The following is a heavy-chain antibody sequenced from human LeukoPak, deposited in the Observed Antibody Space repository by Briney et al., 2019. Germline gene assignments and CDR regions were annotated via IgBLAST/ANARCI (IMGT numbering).Heavy chain of an antibody. Sequence: ASVKVSCKASGYTFTTYALNWVRQAPGQGLEWMGIINPSGGGTSYAQKFQGRVTMTRDMSTSTVYMELSSLRSEDTAVYYCARDEGESGNYLGAIVDPWGQGTLVTVSS. CDR2: INPSGGGT. CDR1: GYTFTTYA. D-gene: IGHD1-26*01. CDR3: ARDEGESGNYLGAIVDP. J-gene: IGHJ5*02. V-gene: IGHV1-46*01.